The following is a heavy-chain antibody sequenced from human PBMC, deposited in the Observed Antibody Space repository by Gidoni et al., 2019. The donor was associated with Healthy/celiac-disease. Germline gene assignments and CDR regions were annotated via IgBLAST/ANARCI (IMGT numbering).Heavy chain of an antibody. V-gene: IGHV4-34*01. CDR3: ARGGYYYGSGSYLS. Sequence: QVQLQQWGAGLLMPSETLSLTCAVYGGCFSGYYWSWIRQPPGKGLEWIGEINHSGSTNYNPSLKSRVTISVDTSKNQFSLKLSSVTAADTAVYYCARGGYYYGSGSYLSWGQGTLVTVSS. D-gene: IGHD3-10*01. CDR1: GGCFSGYY. J-gene: IGHJ5*02. CDR2: INHSGST.